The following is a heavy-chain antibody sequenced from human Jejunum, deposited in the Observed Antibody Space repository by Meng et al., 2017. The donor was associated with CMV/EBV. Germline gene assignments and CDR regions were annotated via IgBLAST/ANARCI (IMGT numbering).Heavy chain of an antibody. CDR1: GGSINSVGSY. Sequence: CTVSGGSINSVGSYSSWIRQHPGKGLEWIGYVYYIGSPYYNPSLRSRVTISLDTSKNQFSLKLGSVTAADTAVYYCARETTGVYDSLGQGTLVTVSS. J-gene: IGHJ4*02. CDR2: VYYIGSP. D-gene: IGHD4-11*01. CDR3: ARETTGVYDS. V-gene: IGHV4-31*03.